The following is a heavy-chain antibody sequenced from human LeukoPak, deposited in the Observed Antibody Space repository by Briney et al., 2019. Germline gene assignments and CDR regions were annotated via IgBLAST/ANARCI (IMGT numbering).Heavy chain of an antibody. CDR3: ARDEQDGYTLDY. CDR1: GGTFSSYA. V-gene: IGHV1-69*05. D-gene: IGHD5-24*01. J-gene: IGHJ4*02. CDR2: IIPIFGTA. Sequence: ASVKVSCKASGGTFSSYAISWVRQAPGQGLEWMGGIIPIFGTANYAQKFQGRVTITTDESTSTAYMELSSLRSEDTAVYYCARDEQDGYTLDYWGQGTLVTVSS.